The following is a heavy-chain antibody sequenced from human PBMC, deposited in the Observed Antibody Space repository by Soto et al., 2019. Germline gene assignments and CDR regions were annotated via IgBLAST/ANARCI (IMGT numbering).Heavy chain of an antibody. D-gene: IGHD2-15*01. CDR2: ISAYNGNT. CDR3: ARDSRRYCSGGSCPFGYYYMDV. J-gene: IGHJ6*03. CDR1: GYTFTSYG. V-gene: IGHV1-18*01. Sequence: ASVKVSCKASGYTFTSYGISWVRQAPGQGLEWMGRISAYNGNTNYAQKLQGRVTMTTNTSTSTAYMELRSLRSDDTAVYYGARDSRRYCSGGSCPFGYYYMDVWGKGTTVTVSS.